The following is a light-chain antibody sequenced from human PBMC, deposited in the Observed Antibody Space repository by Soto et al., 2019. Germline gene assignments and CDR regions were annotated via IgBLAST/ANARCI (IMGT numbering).Light chain of an antibody. V-gene: IGKV2-28*01. CDR2: LGS. CDR1: QSLLHSDGYKY. Sequence: DIVMTQSPLSLPVTPGEPASISCRSSQSLLHSDGYKYLDWYLQKPGQSPQLLIYLGSNRASGVNDRFSGSGSGTDFTLKISRVEAEDVGVYYCMQALQTSITFGQGTRLEI. J-gene: IGKJ5*01. CDR3: MQALQTSIT.